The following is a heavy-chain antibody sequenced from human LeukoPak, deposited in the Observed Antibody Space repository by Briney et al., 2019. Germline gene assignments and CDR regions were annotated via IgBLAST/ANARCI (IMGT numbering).Heavy chain of an antibody. V-gene: IGHV3-21*01. J-gene: IGHJ4*02. CDR1: GFTFSSFA. CDR3: ARWGLAYTIDY. CDR2: ITGSHGPT. D-gene: IGHD2-21*01. Sequence: GGSLRLSCAASGFTFSSFAMTWVRQAPGKGLEWVSSITGSHGPTYNTDSVKGRFTISRDDAKTSLYLQMDSLRAEDTAVYSCARWGLAYTIDYWGQGTLVTVSS.